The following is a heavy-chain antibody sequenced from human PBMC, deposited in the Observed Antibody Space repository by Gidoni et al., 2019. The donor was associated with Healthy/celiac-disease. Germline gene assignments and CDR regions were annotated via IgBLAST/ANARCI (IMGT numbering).Heavy chain of an antibody. CDR3: ARDSVEEQLVPALDY. CDR1: GGSFSGYY. J-gene: IGHJ4*02. V-gene: IGHV4-34*01. Sequence: QVQLQQWGAGLLKPSETLSLTCAVYGGSFSGYYWSWIRQPPGKGLEWIGEINHSGSTNYNPSLKSRVTISVDTSKNQFSLKLSSVTAADTAVYYCARDSVEEQLVPALDYWGQGTLVTVSS. D-gene: IGHD6-6*01. CDR2: INHSGST.